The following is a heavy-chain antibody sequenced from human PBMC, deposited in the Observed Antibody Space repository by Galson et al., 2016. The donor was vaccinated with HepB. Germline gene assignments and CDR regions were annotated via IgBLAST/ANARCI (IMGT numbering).Heavy chain of an antibody. CDR2: ISYDGSNK. J-gene: IGHJ4*02. V-gene: IGHV3-30*03. Sequence: SLRLSCAASGFTFSGYAMHWVRQAPGKGLEWVAVISYDGSNKYYADSVKGRFTISRDNSKNTLYLQMNSLRAEDTAVYYCARVPSSGWFDYWGQGTLVTVSS. CDR3: ARVPSSGWFDY. D-gene: IGHD6-19*01. CDR1: GFTFSGYA.